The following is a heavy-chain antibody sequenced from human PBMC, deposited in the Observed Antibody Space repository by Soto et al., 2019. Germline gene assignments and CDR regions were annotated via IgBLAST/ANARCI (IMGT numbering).Heavy chain of an antibody. V-gene: IGHV4-59*01. J-gene: IGHJ5*02. CDR1: GGSISSYY. CDR3: ARDRMGGAPPQRMGFDP. D-gene: IGHD3-16*01. Sequence: PSETLSLTCTVSGGSISSYYWSWIRQPPGKGLEWLGYIYYSGSTNYNPSLKRRGTISVGTSKNQFSLKLSSVPAADTAVYYCARDRMGGAPPQRMGFDPWGQGTLVTVSS. CDR2: IYYSGST.